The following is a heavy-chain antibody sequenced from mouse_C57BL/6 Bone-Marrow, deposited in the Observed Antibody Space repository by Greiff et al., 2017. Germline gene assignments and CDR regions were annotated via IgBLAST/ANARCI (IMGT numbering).Heavy chain of an antibody. J-gene: IGHJ2*01. V-gene: IGHV1-54*01. CDR2: INPGSGGT. Sequence: QVHVKQSGAELVRPGTSVKVSCKASGYAFTNYLIEWVKQRPGQGLEWIGVINPGSGGTNYNEKFKGKATLTADKSSSTAYMQLSSLTSEDSAVYFCAREEVYYGRGYYFDYWGQGTTLTVSS. CDR1: GYAFTNYL. D-gene: IGHD1-1*01. CDR3: AREEVYYGRGYYFDY.